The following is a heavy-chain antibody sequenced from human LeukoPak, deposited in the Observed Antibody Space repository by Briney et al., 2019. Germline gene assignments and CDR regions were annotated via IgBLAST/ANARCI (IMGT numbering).Heavy chain of an antibody. CDR2: IKEDGTER. J-gene: IGHJ1*01. CDR1: TFIFSGHW. CDR3: ARGSTGARPMYSSGWFSPTEYFQH. D-gene: IGHD6-19*01. V-gene: IGHV3-7*03. Sequence: GGSLKLSCEGSTFIFSGHWMNWVRQTPGKGLEWVASIKEDGTERQYVDSVKGRFSISRDNTKGSLFLQLNSLRAEDTAVYYCARGSTGARPMYSSGWFSPTEYFQHWGQGTLVTVSS.